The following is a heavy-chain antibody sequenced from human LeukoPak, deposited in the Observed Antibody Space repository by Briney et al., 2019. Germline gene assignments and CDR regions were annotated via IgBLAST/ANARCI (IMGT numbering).Heavy chain of an antibody. CDR2: TYYRSKWYN. J-gene: IGHJ6*03. CDR1: GDSVSSNSAA. V-gene: IGHV6-1*01. CDR3: ARAGTVLRFLEWGYYYYYYYMDV. Sequence: SQTLSLSCAISGDSVSSNSAAWNWIRQSPSRGLEWLGRTYYRSKWYNDYAVSVKSRITINPDTSKNQFSLQLNSVTPEDTAVYYCARAGTVLRFLEWGYYYYYYYMDVWGKGTTATVSS. D-gene: IGHD3-3*01.